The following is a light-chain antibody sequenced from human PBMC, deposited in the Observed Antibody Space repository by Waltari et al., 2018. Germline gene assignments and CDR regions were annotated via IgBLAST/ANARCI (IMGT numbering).Light chain of an antibody. J-gene: IGKJ2*01. CDR3: QQYNNWPPYT. V-gene: IGKV3-15*01. CDR2: GAS. Sequence: EIAITQTLVPISVPPGERATLSCRASQSVSSNLAWYQQKPGQAPRLLIYGASTRATGIPARFSGSGSGTEFTLTISSLQSEDFAVYYCQQYNNWPPYTFGQGTKLEIK. CDR1: QSVSSN.